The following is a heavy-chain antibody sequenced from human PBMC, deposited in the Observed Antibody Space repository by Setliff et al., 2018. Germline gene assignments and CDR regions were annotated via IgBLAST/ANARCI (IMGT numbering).Heavy chain of an antibody. V-gene: IGHV4-34*01. J-gene: IGHJ3*02. CDR2: INHSGST. CDR1: GGSFSGYY. Sequence: SETLSLTCAVYGGSFSGYYWSWIRQPPGKGLEWIGEINHSGSTNYNPSLKSRVTISVDTSKNKFSLKLSSVTAADTAVYYCARGKERITMIVVATSGAFDIWGQGTMVTVSS. CDR3: ARGKERITMIVVATSGAFDI. D-gene: IGHD3-22*01.